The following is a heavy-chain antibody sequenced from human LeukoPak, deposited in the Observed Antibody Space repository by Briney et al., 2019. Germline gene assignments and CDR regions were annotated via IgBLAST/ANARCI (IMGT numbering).Heavy chain of an antibody. CDR2: ISYDGSNK. CDR1: GFTFSSYG. J-gene: IGHJ4*02. V-gene: IGHV3-30*18. Sequence: GGSLRLSCAASGFTFSSYGMHWVRQAPGKGLEWVAVISYDGSNKYYADSVKGRFTISRDDSKNTLYLQMNSLRAEDTAVYYCAKEQWLVRSDYWGQGTLVTVSS. CDR3: AKEQWLVRSDY. D-gene: IGHD6-19*01.